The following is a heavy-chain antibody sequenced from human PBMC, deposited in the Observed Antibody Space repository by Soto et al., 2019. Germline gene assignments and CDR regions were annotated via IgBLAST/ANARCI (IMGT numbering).Heavy chain of an antibody. Sequence: SETLSLTCKVSGYLINSGYSWGWIRQSPGKGLEWIGSTSYDGKSYYKPSLKSRVVMSVDLANNQFFLRLRSVTAADTAVYYCARDLSSGYQTFYFDYWGQGTPVTVSS. J-gene: IGHJ4*01. V-gene: IGHV4-38-2*02. D-gene: IGHD3-22*01. CDR3: ARDLSSGYQTFYFDY. CDR1: GYLINSGYS. CDR2: TSYDGKS.